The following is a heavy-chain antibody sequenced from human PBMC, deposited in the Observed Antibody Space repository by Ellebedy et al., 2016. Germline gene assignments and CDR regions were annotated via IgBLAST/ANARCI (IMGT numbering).Heavy chain of an antibody. CDR2: ISYDGSNK. V-gene: IGHV3-30*18. CDR3: AKDRYQLLWSHAFDI. D-gene: IGHD2-2*01. Sequence: GGFLRLSXAASGFTFSSYGMHWVRQAPGKGLEWVAVISYDGSNKYYADSVKGRFTISRDNSKNTLYLQMNSLRAEDTAVYYCAKDRYQLLWSHAFDIWGQGTMVTVSS. CDR1: GFTFSSYG. J-gene: IGHJ3*02.